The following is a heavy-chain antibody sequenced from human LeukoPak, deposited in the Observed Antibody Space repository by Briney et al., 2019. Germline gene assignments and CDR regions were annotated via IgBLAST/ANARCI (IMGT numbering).Heavy chain of an antibody. CDR1: GGSISSGGYS. J-gene: IGHJ4*02. CDR3: AGEAREALYFDY. V-gene: IGHV4-30-2*01. D-gene: IGHD6-6*01. CDR2: IYHSGST. Sequence: PSQTLSLTCAVSGGSISSGGYSWSWIRQPPGKGLEWIGYIYHSGSTYYNPSLKSRVTISVDRSKNQFSLKLSSVTAADTAVYYCAGEAREALYFDYWGQGTLVTVSS.